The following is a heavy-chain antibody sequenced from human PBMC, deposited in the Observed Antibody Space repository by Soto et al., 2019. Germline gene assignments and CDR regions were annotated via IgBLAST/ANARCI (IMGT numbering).Heavy chain of an antibody. J-gene: IGHJ4*02. CDR2: ISYDGSNK. CDR3: ARDDTGADY. CDR1: GFTFSSYA. D-gene: IGHD3-10*01. V-gene: IGHV3-30-3*01. Sequence: VQLVESGGGVVQPGRSLRLSCAASGFTFSSYAMHWVRQAPGKGLEWVAVISYDGSNKYYADSVKGRFTISRDNSKNTLYLQMNSLRAEDTAVYYCARDDTGADYWGQGTLVTVSS.